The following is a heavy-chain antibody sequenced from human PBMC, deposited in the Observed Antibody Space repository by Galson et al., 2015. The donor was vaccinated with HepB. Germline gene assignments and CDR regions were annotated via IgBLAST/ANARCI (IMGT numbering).Heavy chain of an antibody. CDR1: GFTFSSYC. V-gene: IGHV3-74*01. CDR3: GRCWSAYYPVDF. CDR2: IHSDGSST. Sequence: SLRLSCAASGFTFSSYCMHWVRQAPGKGLVWVSRIHSDGSSTSYADSVKGRFTISRDNARNTLFLQMNSLGVEDTAVYYCGRCWSAYYPVDFWGQGTLVTVSS. J-gene: IGHJ4*02. D-gene: IGHD3-3*01.